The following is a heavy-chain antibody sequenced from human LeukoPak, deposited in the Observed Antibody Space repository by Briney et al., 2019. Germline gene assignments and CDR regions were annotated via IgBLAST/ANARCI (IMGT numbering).Heavy chain of an antibody. J-gene: IGHJ4*02. CDR1: GGSFSSYG. Sequence: GASVTVSCMASGGSFSSYGFSWVRRAPGQGLEWMGGIMPTFDTANYAQKFQGRVTITMDESTSTSYMELRSLRSEDTAVYYCATFYSSGYYYVYWGQGTLVTVSS. CDR2: IMPTFDTA. CDR3: ATFYSSGYYYVY. D-gene: IGHD3-22*01. V-gene: IGHV1-69*05.